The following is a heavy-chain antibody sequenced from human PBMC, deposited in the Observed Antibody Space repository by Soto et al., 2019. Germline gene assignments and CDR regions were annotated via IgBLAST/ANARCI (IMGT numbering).Heavy chain of an antibody. V-gene: IGHV1-69*01. CDR3: ARAGSGYTWFNEF. D-gene: IGHD3-22*01. CDR1: GGLFSSYP. J-gene: IGHJ4*02. Sequence: HEQLVQSGAEVKKPGSSVKVSCKASGGLFSSYPISWVRQVPGQGLEWMGGIIPVFQTAYYTQRFQGRVTITADESTNTAYMELSSLKSEDTAIYYCARAGSGYTWFNEFWGQGTLVTVSS. CDR2: IIPVFQTA.